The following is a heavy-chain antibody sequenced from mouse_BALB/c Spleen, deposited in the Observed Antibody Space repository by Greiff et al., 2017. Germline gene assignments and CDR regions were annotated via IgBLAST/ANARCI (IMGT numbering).Heavy chain of an antibody. Sequence: DVKLQQSGPELVKPGASVKIPCKASGYTFTDYNMDWVKQSHGKSLEWIGDINPNNGGTIYNQKFKGKATLTVDKSSSTAYMELRSLTSEDTAVYYCATLWDAMDYWGQGTSVTVSS. CDR1: GYTFTDYN. D-gene: IGHD1-1*02. V-gene: IGHV1-18*01. J-gene: IGHJ4*01. CDR2: INPNNGGT. CDR3: ATLWDAMDY.